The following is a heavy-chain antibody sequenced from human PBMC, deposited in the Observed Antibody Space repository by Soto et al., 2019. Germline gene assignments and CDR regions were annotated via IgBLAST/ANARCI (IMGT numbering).Heavy chain of an antibody. CDR3: VRGGGYDPFDY. CDR2: IYHSGIT. V-gene: IGHV4-38-2*01. Sequence: SETLSLTCAVSGDSISSGYYWAWIRQPPGKGLEWIGSIYHSGITYFHPSFKSRLTMSIDRSRNQFSLNLSSVTAADRAVYYCVRGGGYDPFDYWGQGVLVTVSS. J-gene: IGHJ4*02. CDR1: GDSISSGYY. D-gene: IGHD5-12*01.